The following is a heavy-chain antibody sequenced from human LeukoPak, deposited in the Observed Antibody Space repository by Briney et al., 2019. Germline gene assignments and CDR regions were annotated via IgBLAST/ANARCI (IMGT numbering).Heavy chain of an antibody. V-gene: IGHV1-2*02. CDR3: ARGGSGYSTSWYDY. J-gene: IGHJ4*02. CDR1: GYSFNGYC. Sequence: GASVKVFCKASGYSFNGYCIHWVRQAPGQGHEWMGWINPDTGDTNFAQKFQGRVSMTRDTSIRTAYMDLSRLRSDDTAVYFCARGGSGYSTSWYDYWGQGTLVTVSS. D-gene: IGHD6-13*01. CDR2: INPDTGDT.